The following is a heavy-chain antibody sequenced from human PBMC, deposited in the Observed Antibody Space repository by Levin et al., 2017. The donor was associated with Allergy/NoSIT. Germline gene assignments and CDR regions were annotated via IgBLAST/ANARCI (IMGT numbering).Heavy chain of an antibody. D-gene: IGHD5-24*01. J-gene: IGHJ6*02. CDR1: GYTFASYD. CDR2: MNPTSGNT. V-gene: IGHV1-8*01. Sequence: GESLKISCRASGYTFASYDIYWVRQATGQGLEWMGWMNPTSGNTGYVQKFQGRVTMTRDTSISTAYMELSSLRSEDTAIFYCARKMAPTPGYYAMDGWGQGTTVTVSS. CDR3: ARKMAPTPGYYAMDG.